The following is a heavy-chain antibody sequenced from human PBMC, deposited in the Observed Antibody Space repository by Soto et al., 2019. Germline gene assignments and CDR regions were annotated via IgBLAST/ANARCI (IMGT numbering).Heavy chain of an antibody. CDR1: GGTFSSYA. CDR3: ARESTTVTTRPFDL. D-gene: IGHD4-17*01. Sequence: QVQLVESGAEVKKPGWSVKVSCKASGGTFSSYAISWVRQAPGQGLEWMAGMRPIFGTANYAQKLQGRVTIPADESTSTAYMELRSLGSEETAVYYCARESTTVTTRPFDLWGQGTMVTVSS. J-gene: IGHJ3*01. CDR2: MRPIFGTA. V-gene: IGHV1-69*01.